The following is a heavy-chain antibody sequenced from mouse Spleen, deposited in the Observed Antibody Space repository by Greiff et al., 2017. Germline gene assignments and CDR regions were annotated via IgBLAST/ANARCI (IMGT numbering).Heavy chain of an antibody. D-gene: IGHD2-1*01. V-gene: IGHV1-39*01. Sequence: VQLQQTGPELVKPGASVKISCKASGYSFTDYIMLWVKQSHGKSLEWIGNINPYYGSTSYNLKFKGKATLTVDKSSSTAYMQLNSLTSEDSAVYYCAREGVYGNYAPFDYWGQGTTLTVSS. CDR3: AREGVYGNYAPFDY. CDR1: GYSFTDYI. CDR2: INPYYGST. J-gene: IGHJ2*01.